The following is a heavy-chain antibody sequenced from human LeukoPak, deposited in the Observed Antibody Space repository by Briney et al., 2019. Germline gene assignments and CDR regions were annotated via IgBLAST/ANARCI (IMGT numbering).Heavy chain of an antibody. V-gene: IGHV1-8*01. CDR3: ARRDGSSWDQEHYYMDV. CDR2: MNPNSGNT. J-gene: IGHJ6*03. Sequence: GASVKVSCKASGYTFTSYDINCVRQATGQGLEWMGWMNPNSGNTGYAQKFQGRVTMTRNTSISTAYMELSSLRSEDTAVYYCARRDGSSWDQEHYYMDVWGKGTTVTVSS. CDR1: GYTFTSYD. D-gene: IGHD6-13*01.